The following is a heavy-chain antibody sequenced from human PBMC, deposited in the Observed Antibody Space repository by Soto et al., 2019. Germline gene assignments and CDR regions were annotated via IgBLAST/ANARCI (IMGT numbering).Heavy chain of an antibody. CDR2: IYYSGST. CDR1: GGSISSYY. D-gene: IGHD4-17*01. V-gene: IGHV4-59*01. Sequence: SETLSLTCTVSGGSISSYYWSWIRQPPGKGLEWIGYIYYSGSTNYNPYLKSRVTISVDTSKNQFALKLSSVSAADTAVYYCARLYGDMDYWGQGTLVTVSS. CDR3: ARLYGDMDY. J-gene: IGHJ4*02.